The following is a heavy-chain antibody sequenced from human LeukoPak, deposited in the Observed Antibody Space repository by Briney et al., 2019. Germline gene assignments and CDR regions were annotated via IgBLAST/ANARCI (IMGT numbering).Heavy chain of an antibody. CDR2: IIPILGIA. D-gene: IGHD6-13*01. J-gene: IGHJ4*02. CDR3: AGGDAAGPFEY. V-gene: IGHV1-69*04. CDR1: GGTFSSYA. Sequence: SVKVSCKASGGTFSSYAISWVRQAPGQGLEWMGRIIPILGIANYAQKFQGRVTITADKSTSTAYMELSSLRSEDTAVYYCAGGDAAGPFEYWGQGTLVTVSS.